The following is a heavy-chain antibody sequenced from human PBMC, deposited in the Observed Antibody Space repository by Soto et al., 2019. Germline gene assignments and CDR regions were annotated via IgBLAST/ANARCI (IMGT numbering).Heavy chain of an antibody. V-gene: IGHV3-23*01. J-gene: IGHJ6*02. D-gene: IGHD1-1*01. CDR2: ISGSDGSI. Sequence: EVQLLETGGGMVQPGGSLGLSCAASGFTFSTYAMNWVRQAPGNGLEWVSAISGSDGSIHYADSVKGRFTISRDNCKNTLYLQMNSLIDEDTAVYHCVKGYWKGDVWGQGTTVTVSS. CDR3: VKGYWKGDV. CDR1: GFTFSTYA.